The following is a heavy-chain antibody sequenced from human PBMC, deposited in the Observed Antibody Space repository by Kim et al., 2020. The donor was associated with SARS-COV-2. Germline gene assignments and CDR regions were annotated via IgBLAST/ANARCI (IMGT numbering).Heavy chain of an antibody. V-gene: IGHV3-15*01. CDR3: TTDQHYGSGSWVYYYYGTDV. D-gene: IGHD3-10*01. Sequence: GGSLRLSCAASGFTFSNAWMSWVRQAPGKGLEWVGRIKSKTDGGTTDYAAPVKGRFTISRDDSKNTLYLQMNSLKTEDTAVYYCTTDQHYGSGSWVYYYYGTDVWGQGTTVTVSS. CDR1: GFTFSNAW. CDR2: IKSKTDGGTT. J-gene: IGHJ6*02.